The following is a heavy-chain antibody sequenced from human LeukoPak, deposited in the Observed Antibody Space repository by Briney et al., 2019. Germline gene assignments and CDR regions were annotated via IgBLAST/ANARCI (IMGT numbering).Heavy chain of an antibody. J-gene: IGHJ4*02. V-gene: IGHV5-10-1*01. D-gene: IGHD6-13*01. CDR1: GLSFTSYW. CDR3: ARHYGAAGDFDY. Sequence: GESLKISCKGSGLSFTSYWISWVRQMPGTGLEWMGRIDPSDSYTNYSPSFEGHVTISADKSISTAYLQWSSLKASDIATYYCARHYGAAGDFDYWGQGTLVTVSS. CDR2: IDPSDSYT.